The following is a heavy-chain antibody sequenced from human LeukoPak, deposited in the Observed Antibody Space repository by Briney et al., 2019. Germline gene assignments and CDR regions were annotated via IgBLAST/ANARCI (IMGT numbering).Heavy chain of an antibody. CDR1: GFTSSSYA. D-gene: IGHD3-10*01. CDR3: AKDHYVSGRYDAFDI. V-gene: IGHV3-23*01. J-gene: IGHJ3*02. Sequence: GGSLRLSCAASGFTSSSYAMSWVRQAPGEGLEWVSSYYADSVKGRFTISRDNAKNTLYLQMNSLRAEDTAVYYCAKDHYVSGRYDAFDIWGQGTMVTVSS.